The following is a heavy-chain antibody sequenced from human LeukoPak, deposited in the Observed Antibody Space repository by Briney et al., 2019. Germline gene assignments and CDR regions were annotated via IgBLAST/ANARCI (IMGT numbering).Heavy chain of an antibody. CDR1: GYTFTNYG. CDR3: ARDGYFDY. J-gene: IGHJ4*02. Sequence: ASVKVSCKASGYTFTNYGIAWVRQATGQGLEWMGWISAHNGNTNYAQKFQGRVTMTTDTPTRPAYMELRSLRPDDTALYYCARDGYFDYWGQGTLVTVSS. V-gene: IGHV1-18*01. CDR2: ISAHNGNT.